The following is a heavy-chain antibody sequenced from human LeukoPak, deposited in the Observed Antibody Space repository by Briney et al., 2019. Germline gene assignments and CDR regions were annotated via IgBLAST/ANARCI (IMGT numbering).Heavy chain of an antibody. Sequence: SETLSLTCTVSGGSISSYYWSWIRQPAGKGLEWIGRIYTSGSTNYNPSLKSRVTMSVDTSKNQFSLKLSSVTAADTAVYYCARVDYDSSGCPFDYWGQGTLVTVSS. CDR1: GGSISSYY. CDR3: ARVDYDSSGCPFDY. V-gene: IGHV4-4*07. D-gene: IGHD3-22*01. CDR2: IYTSGST. J-gene: IGHJ4*02.